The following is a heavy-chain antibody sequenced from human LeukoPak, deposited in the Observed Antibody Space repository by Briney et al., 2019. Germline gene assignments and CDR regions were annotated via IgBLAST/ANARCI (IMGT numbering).Heavy chain of an antibody. CDR1: GYTFTGYC. D-gene: IGHD3-22*01. CDR2: ISAYNGNT. Sequence: GASVKVTCEASGYTFTGYCCTWVRQAPGQGLEWMGWISAYNGNTNYAQKLQGRVTMTTDTSTSTAYMELRSLRSDDTAVYYCARVGSCSSGYYHATVWFVTCGQGTLVTVSS. CDR3: ARVGSCSSGYYHATVWFVT. J-gene: IGHJ5*02. V-gene: IGHV1-18*01.